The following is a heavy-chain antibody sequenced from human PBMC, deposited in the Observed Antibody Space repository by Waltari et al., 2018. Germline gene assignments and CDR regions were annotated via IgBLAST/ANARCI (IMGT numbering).Heavy chain of an antibody. CDR1: GFTFTNYG. Sequence: QVQLVESGGGVVQPGRSLSLSCAASGFTFTNYGMHWVRQAPGKGLEWVALISYDESNTYYADSVKGRFTISRDNSKNTLYLQMNSLRAEDTAVYYCAEDGVGVRKVIPFDYWGQGTLVTVSS. D-gene: IGHD3-10*01. V-gene: IGHV3-30*18. CDR3: AEDGVGVRKVIPFDY. CDR2: ISYDESNT. J-gene: IGHJ4*02.